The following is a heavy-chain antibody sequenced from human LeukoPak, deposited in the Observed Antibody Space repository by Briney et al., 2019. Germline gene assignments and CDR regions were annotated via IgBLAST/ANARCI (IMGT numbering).Heavy chain of an antibody. J-gene: IGHJ4*02. CDR3: ARDSRNSGCYDY. CDR2: IYYSGST. V-gene: IGHV4-59*01. Sequence: SETLSLTCTVSGGSINNYHWSWIRQPPGKGLEWMGYIYYSGSTNYNPSLKSRVTMSVDTSKNQFSLQLSSVTAADTAVYYCARDSRNSGCYDYWGQGTLVTVSS. D-gene: IGHD6-19*01. CDR1: GGSINNYH.